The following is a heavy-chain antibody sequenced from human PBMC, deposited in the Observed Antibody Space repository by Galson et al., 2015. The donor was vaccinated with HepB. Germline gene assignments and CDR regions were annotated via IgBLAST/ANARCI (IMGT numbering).Heavy chain of an antibody. CDR1: GFTFSSYA. V-gene: IGHV3-23*01. D-gene: IGHD2-2*02. CDR2: ISGSGGST. Sequence: SLRLSCAASGFTFSSYAMSWVRQAPGKGLEWVSAISGSGGSTYYADSVKGRFTISRDNSKNTLYLQMNSQRAEDTAVYYCAKGVGYGYCSSTSCYSRNWGQGTLVTVSS. J-gene: IGHJ4*02. CDR3: AKGVGYGYCSSTSCYSRN.